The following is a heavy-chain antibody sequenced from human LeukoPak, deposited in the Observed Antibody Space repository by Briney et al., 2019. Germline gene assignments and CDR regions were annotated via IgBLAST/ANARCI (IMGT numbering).Heavy chain of an antibody. CDR2: ISAYNGNT. Sequence: ASVKVSCKASGYTFTSYGISWVRQAPGQGLEWMGWISAYNGNTNYAQKLQGRVTMTTDTSTSTAYMELRSQRSEDTAVYYCARDGGNYYGSGSYYLFDYWGQGTLVTVSS. D-gene: IGHD3-10*01. V-gene: IGHV1-18*01. CDR1: GYTFTSYG. J-gene: IGHJ4*02. CDR3: ARDGGNYYGSGSYYLFDY.